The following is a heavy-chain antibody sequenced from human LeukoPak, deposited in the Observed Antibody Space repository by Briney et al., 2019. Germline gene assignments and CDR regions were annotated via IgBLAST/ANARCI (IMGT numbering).Heavy chain of an antibody. CDR3: ARGNQYGDGYNQPDY. CDR1: GFTFSSYS. J-gene: IGHJ4*02. CDR2: ISSSSSYI. D-gene: IGHD5-24*01. Sequence: GSLRLSCAASGFTFSSYSMNWVRQAPGKGLEWVSSISSSSSYIYYADSVKGRFTISRDNAKNSLYLQMNSLRAEDTAVYCCARGNQYGDGYNQPDYWGQGTLVTVSS. V-gene: IGHV3-21*01.